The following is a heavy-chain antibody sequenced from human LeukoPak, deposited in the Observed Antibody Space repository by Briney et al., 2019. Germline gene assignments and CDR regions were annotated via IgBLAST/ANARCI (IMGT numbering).Heavy chain of an antibody. CDR3: ARDYAGSPDY. D-gene: IGHD3-10*01. V-gene: IGHV3-74*03. J-gene: IGHJ4*02. CDR2: INGDGSTT. CDR1: GFTFSTYW. Sequence: GGSLRPSCTASGFTFSTYWINWVRQSPGQGMVWVALINGDGSTTTHADSVKGRFTISRDNAKNTAYLQMNSLRDEDTAVYFCARDYAGSPDYWGQGTLVTVAA.